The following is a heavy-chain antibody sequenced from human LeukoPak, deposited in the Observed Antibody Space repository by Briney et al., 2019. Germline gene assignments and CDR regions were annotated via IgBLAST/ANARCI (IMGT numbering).Heavy chain of an antibody. CDR2: IIPIFGTA. D-gene: IGHD1-7*01. J-gene: IGHJ6*02. Sequence: ASVKVSCKASGYTFTSHAISWVRQAPGQGLEWMGGIIPIFGTANYAQKFQGRVTITADESTSTAYMELSSLRSEDTAVYYCARGRLELPYYYYYGMDVWGQGTTVTVSS. CDR3: ARGRLELPYYYYYGMDV. V-gene: IGHV1-69*13. CDR1: GYTFTSHA.